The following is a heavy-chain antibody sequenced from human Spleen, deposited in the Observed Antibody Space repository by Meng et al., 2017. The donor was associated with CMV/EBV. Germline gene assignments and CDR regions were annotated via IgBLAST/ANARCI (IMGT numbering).Heavy chain of an antibody. J-gene: IGHJ6*02. V-gene: IGHV4-59*01. CDR2: IFYTGNT. CDR1: GGSIGNYY. Sequence: SETLSLTCTISGGSIGNYYWSWIRQPPGRALEWIGYIFYTGNTNYNPSFKSRLSISMDTSKSQFSLKLSSVTAADTAIYYCARYQVRNYYYYGMDVWGQGTTVTVSS. CDR3: ARYQVRNYYYYGMDV. D-gene: IGHD2-2*01.